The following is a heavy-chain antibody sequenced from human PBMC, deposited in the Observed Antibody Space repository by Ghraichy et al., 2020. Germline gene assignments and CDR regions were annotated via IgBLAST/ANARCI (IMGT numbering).Heavy chain of an antibody. CDR2: ISWNGGRV. CDR3: AKDTSSWYNPIFDS. J-gene: IGHJ4*02. D-gene: IGHD6-13*01. Sequence: GGSLRLSCAASGFTFDDYAMHWVRQAPGKGLEWVSGISWNGGRVDYAVSVKGRFTISRDNAKNSLYLQMNSLRAEDTALYYCAKDTSSWYNPIFDSWGQGTLVTVSS. CDR1: GFTFDDYA. V-gene: IGHV3-9*01.